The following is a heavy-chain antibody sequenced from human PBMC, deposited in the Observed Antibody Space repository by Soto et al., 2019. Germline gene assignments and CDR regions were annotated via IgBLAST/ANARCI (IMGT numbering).Heavy chain of an antibody. CDR3: AKMTSGSYGPNYGMDV. V-gene: IGHV3-23*01. D-gene: IGHD5-18*01. CDR2: LPGPPSSP. CDR1: GFTFSNYA. Sequence: PGGSLRLPDSASGFTFSNYAMSRIRQAPGERVECISALPGPPSSPYSADSGKGRLTIPRDNSKNTLYLQMNSLRAEATAVYYCAKMTSGSYGPNYGMDVWGQGTTVT. J-gene: IGHJ6*01.